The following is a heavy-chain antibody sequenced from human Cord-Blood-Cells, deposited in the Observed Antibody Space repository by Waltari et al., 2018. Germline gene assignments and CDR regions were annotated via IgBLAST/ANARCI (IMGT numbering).Heavy chain of an antibody. J-gene: IGHJ4*02. Sequence: QVQLVESGGGVVQPGRSLRLSCAASGFTFSSYAMHWVRQAQGKGLEWVAVISYDGSNKYYADSVEGRFTISRDNSKNTLYLQMNSLRAEDTAVYYCARDYYGSGSYFDYWGQGTLVTVSS. CDR3: ARDYYGSGSYFDY. D-gene: IGHD3-10*01. CDR2: ISYDGSNK. CDR1: GFTFSSYA. V-gene: IGHV3-30*04.